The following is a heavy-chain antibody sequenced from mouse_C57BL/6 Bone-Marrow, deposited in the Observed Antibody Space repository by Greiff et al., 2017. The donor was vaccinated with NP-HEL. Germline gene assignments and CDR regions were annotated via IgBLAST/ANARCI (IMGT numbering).Heavy chain of an antibody. CDR1: GFTFSDFY. CDR2: SRNKANDYTT. V-gene: IGHV7-1*01. Sequence: EVKLVESGGGLVQSGRSLRLSCATSGFTFSDFYMEWVRQAPGKGLEWIAASRNKANDYTTEYSASVKGRFIVSRDTSQSILYLQMNALRAEDTAIYYCARDRVLRYFDYWGQGTTLTVSS. J-gene: IGHJ2*01. D-gene: IGHD1-1*01. CDR3: ARDRVLRYFDY.